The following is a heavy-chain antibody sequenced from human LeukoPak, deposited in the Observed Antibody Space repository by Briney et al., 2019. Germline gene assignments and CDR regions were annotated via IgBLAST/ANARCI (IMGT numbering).Heavy chain of an antibody. Sequence: SETLSLTCTVSGGSISSYYWSWIRQPPGKGLEWIGYIYYSGSTNYNPSLKSRVTISVDTSKNQFSLKLSSVTAADTAVYYCARGPHYDILTGYPYYYYYYYMDVWGKGTTVTISS. D-gene: IGHD3-9*01. CDR3: ARGPHYDILTGYPYYYYYYYMDV. V-gene: IGHV4-59*01. CDR2: IYYSGST. CDR1: GGSISSYY. J-gene: IGHJ6*03.